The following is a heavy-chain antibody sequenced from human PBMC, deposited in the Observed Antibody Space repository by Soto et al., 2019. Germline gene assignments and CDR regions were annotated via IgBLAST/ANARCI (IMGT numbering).Heavy chain of an antibody. V-gene: IGHV1-69*02. J-gene: IGHJ4*02. CDR1: GGTFSSYI. CDR3: ARFPHMAIVGAAYFDY. CDR2: VIPILGIA. D-gene: IGHD1-26*01. Sequence: QVQLVHSGAEVKKPGSSVKVSCKASGGTFSSYIISWVRQAPGQGLEWMGRVIPILGIANYAQKFQGRVTITADKPTSTAHMEQSRMRSADTAVYYSARFPHMAIVGAAYFDYWGQGTLVTVSS.